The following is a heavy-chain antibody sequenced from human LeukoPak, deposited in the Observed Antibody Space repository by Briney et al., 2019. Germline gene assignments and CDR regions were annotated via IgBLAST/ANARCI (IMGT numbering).Heavy chain of an antibody. J-gene: IGHJ5*02. D-gene: IGHD5-12*01. Sequence: PGGSLRLSCAASGFTFSSYAMSWVRQAPGKGLEWVSSISSSSSYIYYADSVKGRFTISRDNAKNSQYLQMNSLRAEDTAVYYCARDLSGLYNWFDPWGQGTLVTVSS. V-gene: IGHV3-21*01. CDR2: ISSSSSYI. CDR1: GFTFSSYA. CDR3: ARDLSGLYNWFDP.